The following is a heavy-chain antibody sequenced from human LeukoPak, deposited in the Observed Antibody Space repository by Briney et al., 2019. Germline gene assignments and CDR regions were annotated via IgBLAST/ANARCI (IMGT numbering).Heavy chain of an antibody. CDR2: IIPIFGTA. Sequence: SVKVSCKASGGTFSSYAISWVRQAPGQGLEWMGGIIPIFGTANYAQKFQGRVTITADKSTSTAYMELSSLRSEDTAVYYCARGPLTGGAARSNWFDPWGQGTLVTVSS. CDR1: GGTFSSYA. CDR3: ARGPLTGGAARSNWFDP. D-gene: IGHD6-6*01. J-gene: IGHJ5*02. V-gene: IGHV1-69*06.